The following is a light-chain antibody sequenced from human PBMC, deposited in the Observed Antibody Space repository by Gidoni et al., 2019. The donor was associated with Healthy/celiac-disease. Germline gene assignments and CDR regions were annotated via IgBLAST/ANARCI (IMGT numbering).Light chain of an antibody. CDR1: SSDVGGYNY. CDR3: SSYTSSSTLHYV. V-gene: IGLV2-14*01. CDR2: DVS. Sequence: QSALTQPASVSGSPGQSITISCTGTSSDVGGYNYVSWYQQHPGKAPNIMIYDVSNRPSGVSNRFYGSKSGNTASLTISGRQAEDEADYYCSSYTSSSTLHYVFGTGTKVTVL. J-gene: IGLJ1*01.